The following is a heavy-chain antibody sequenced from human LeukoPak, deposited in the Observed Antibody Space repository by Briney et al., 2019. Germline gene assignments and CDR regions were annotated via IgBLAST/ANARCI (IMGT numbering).Heavy chain of an antibody. CDR3: ARLVAVAGTGIDY. D-gene: IGHD6-19*01. V-gene: IGHV4-34*01. CDR1: GDSIDSGGFS. Sequence: SETLSLTCVVSGDSIDSGGFSWSWIRQPPGKGLEWIGEINHSGSTNYNPSLKSRVTISVDTSKNQFSLKLSSVTAADTAVYYCARLVAVAGTGIDYWGQGTLVTVSS. CDR2: INHSGST. J-gene: IGHJ4*02.